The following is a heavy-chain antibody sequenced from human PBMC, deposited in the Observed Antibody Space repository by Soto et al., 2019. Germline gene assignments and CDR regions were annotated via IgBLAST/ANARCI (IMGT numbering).Heavy chain of an antibody. Sequence: SLQSSDERSGDRVCSSWVGRVRQRAGEGLEWMWMIHPGDPDIVYSPSFQGQVTISADKSTSTAYLQWSSLKASDTAMYYCASPIPVFGVPYLWGPRTLVTVS. CDR1: GDRVCSSW. J-gene: IGHJ4*01. CDR3: ASPIPVFGVPYL. CDR2: IHPGDPDI. V-gene: IGHV5-51*01. D-gene: IGHD3-3*01.